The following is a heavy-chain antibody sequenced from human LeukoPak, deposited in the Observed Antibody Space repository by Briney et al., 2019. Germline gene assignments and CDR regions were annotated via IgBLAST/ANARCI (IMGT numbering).Heavy chain of an antibody. CDR3: ATEHSGCYPPTRPFDY. D-gene: IGHD6-19*01. CDR1: GGSISSSSYY. CDR2: IYYSGST. J-gene: IGHJ4*02. V-gene: IGHV4-39*01. Sequence: SETLSLTCTVSGGSISSSSYYWGWIRQPPGKGLEWIGSIYYSGSTYYNPSLKSRVTISVDTSKNQFSLKLSSVTAADTAVYYCATEHSGCYPPTRPFDYWGQGTLVTVSS.